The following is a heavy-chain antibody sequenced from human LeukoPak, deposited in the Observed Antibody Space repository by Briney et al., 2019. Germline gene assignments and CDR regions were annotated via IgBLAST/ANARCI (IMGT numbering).Heavy chain of an antibody. CDR2: IYTSGST. D-gene: IGHD2-2*01. V-gene: IGHV4-4*09. CDR1: GGSISSYY. J-gene: IGHJ6*03. Sequence: SETLSLTCTVSGGSISSYYWSWIRQPPGKGLERIGYIYTSGSTNYNPSLKSRVTISVDTSKHQFSLKLSSVTAADTAVYYCAREGRCSSTSCYGIYYYYMDVWGKGTTVTVSS. CDR3: AREGRCSSTSCYGIYYYYMDV.